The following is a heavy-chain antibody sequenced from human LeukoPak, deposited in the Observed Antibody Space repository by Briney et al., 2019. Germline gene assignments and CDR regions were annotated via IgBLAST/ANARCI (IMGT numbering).Heavy chain of an antibody. D-gene: IGHD2/OR15-2a*01. Sequence: GGSLRLSCAASGKYWMHWVRQAPGKGLVWVSHINSDGSWTSYADSVKGRFTISKDNAKNTVYLQMSNLRVEDTAVYYCVSFYETYWGRGTLVTVSS. CDR1: GKYW. CDR2: INSDGSWT. V-gene: IGHV3-74*01. CDR3: VSFYETY. J-gene: IGHJ4*02.